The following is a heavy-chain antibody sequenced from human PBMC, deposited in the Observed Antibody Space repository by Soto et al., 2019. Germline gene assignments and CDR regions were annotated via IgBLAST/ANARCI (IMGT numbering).Heavy chain of an antibody. CDR1: GFTFSSYW. V-gene: IGHV3-7*05. D-gene: IGHD6-6*01. CDR3: ARDYRKGHSSSSWGY. J-gene: IGHJ4*02. Sequence: EVQLVESGGGLVQPGGSLRLSWAASGFTFSSYWMSWVRQAPGKGLEWVANIKQDGSEKYYVDSVKGRFTISRDNAKNSLYLQMNSPRAEDTAVYYCARDYRKGHSSSSWGYWGQGTLVTVSS. CDR2: IKQDGSEK.